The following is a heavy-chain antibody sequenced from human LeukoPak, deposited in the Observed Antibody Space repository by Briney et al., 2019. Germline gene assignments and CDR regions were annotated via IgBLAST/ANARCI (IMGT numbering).Heavy chain of an antibody. CDR2: IYSGGST. CDR1: ELTLSSNY. CDR3: ARIFDSSGYPDDAFDI. J-gene: IGHJ3*02. V-gene: IGHV3-53*01. D-gene: IGHD3-22*01. Sequence: GGSLRLSCAASELTLSSNYMSWIRQAPGRGLEWVSFIYSGGSTYYADSVRGRFIISRDNAKNSLYLQMNSLRAEDTAVFYCARIFDSSGYPDDAFDIWGQGTMVTVSS.